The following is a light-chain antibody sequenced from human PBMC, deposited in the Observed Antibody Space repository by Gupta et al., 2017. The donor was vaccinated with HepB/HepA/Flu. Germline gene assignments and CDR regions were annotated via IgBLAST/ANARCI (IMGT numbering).Light chain of an antibody. V-gene: IGLV1-47*01. CDR3: AAWDDSLSGYV. J-gene: IGLJ1*01. CDR1: SSNIGANY. CDR2: RNN. Sequence: QSVLTQPPSASGTPGQRVTISCSGSSSNIGANYVFWYQQLPGRAPKLLIYRNNQRPSGVPDRFSGSKYGTSASLAFSGLRFEDEADYYCAAWDDSLSGYVFGTGTKVIVL.